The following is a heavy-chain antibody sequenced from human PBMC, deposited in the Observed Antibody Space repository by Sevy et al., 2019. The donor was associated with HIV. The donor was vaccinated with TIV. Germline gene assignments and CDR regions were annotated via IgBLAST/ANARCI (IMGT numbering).Heavy chain of an antibody. V-gene: IGHV4-39*01. D-gene: IGHD3-10*02. CDR1: GGSINSDSYY. Sequence: SETLSLTCTVSGGSINSDSYYWGWIRQPPGKGLEWIGNIYYSGTTYYNPSLKSRVTISVDTSKNQFSLKLSSVTAADTAVYYCGRFEYGDYVSHFEYWGQGTLVTVSS. CDR2: IYYSGTT. J-gene: IGHJ4*02. CDR3: GRFEYGDYVSHFEY.